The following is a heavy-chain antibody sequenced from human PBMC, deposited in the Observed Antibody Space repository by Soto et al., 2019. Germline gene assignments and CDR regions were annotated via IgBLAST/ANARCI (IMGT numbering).Heavy chain of an antibody. V-gene: IGHV4-31*03. CDR1: GSSISSGAYY. Sequence: SQTLPLPCSASGSSISSGAYYWNWIRQHPRKGLERIGYISYSGTTYYNPSLGSRVSISADTSKNQFSLRLNSVTVADTAVYYCARNPSHLCASTSCHAFDIWGQGTMVTVSS. CDR3: ARNPSHLCASTSCHAFDI. J-gene: IGHJ3*02. CDR2: ISYSGTT. D-gene: IGHD2-2*01.